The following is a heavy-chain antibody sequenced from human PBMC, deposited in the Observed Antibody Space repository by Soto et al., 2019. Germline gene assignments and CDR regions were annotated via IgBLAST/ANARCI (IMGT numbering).Heavy chain of an antibody. V-gene: IGHV3-7*03. CDR2: IKQDGSEK. CDR1: GLTLSGYW. CDR3: ARAGVATTIERDAFDI. J-gene: IGHJ3*02. Sequence: PGGSLRLSCAASGLTLSGYWMSWVRQAPGKGLEWVANIKQDGSEKYYVDSVKGRFTISRDNAKNLLYLQMSSLRAEDTAVYYCARAGVATTIERDAFDIWGQGTMVTVSS. D-gene: IGHD5-12*01.